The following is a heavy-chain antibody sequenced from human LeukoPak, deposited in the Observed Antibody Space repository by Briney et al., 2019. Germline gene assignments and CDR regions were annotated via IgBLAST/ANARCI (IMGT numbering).Heavy chain of an antibody. CDR1: GYTFTSYG. CDR3: ARTYTYYDFWSGYYWDAFDI. J-gene: IGHJ3*02. Sequence: ASVKVSCKASGYTFTSYGINWVRQATGQGLEWMGWMNPNSGNTGYAQKFQGRVTITRNTSISTAYMELSSLRSEDTAVYYCARTYTYYDFWSGYYWDAFDIWGQGTMVTVSS. V-gene: IGHV1-8*03. D-gene: IGHD3-3*01. CDR2: MNPNSGNT.